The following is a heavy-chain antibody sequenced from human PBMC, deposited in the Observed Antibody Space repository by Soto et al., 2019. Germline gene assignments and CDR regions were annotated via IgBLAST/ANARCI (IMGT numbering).Heavy chain of an antibody. CDR3: ATEGDYDILTGYYELDY. CDR1: GYTFTSYG. CDR2: ISAYNGNT. Sequence: ASVKVSCKASGYTFTSYGISWVRQAPGQGLEWMGWISAYNGNTNYAQKLQGRVTMTTDTSTSTAYMELRSLRSDDTAVYYCATEGDYDILTGYYELDYWGQGTLVTVSS. D-gene: IGHD3-9*01. V-gene: IGHV1-18*01. J-gene: IGHJ4*02.